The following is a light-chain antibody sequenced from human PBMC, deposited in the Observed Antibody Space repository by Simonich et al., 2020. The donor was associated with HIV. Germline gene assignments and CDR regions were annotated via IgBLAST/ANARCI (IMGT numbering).Light chain of an antibody. V-gene: IGLV1-40*01. J-gene: IGLJ3*02. Sequence: QSVLTQPPSVSGAPGQSVTISCTGSHSNIGAGYDVHWYQQLPRSAPKLLIYDNVKRPSGVPDRVSAAASGTSASLAITGLQAEDEADYYCQSYDSSLSGWVFGGGTKVTVL. CDR3: QSYDSSLSGWV. CDR2: DNV. CDR1: HSNIGAGYD.